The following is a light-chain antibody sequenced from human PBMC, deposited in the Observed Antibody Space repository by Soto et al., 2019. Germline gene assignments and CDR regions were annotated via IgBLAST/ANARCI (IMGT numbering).Light chain of an antibody. CDR1: QSINSW. CDR2: DAS. V-gene: IGKV1-5*01. Sequence: DIQITQSPSTLSASVGDRVIITCRASQSINSWLAWYQQKPGKAPKFLIYDASSLESGVPSRFSGSGTGTEFTLTISSLQPDDSATYYCQQYSSYPLTFGQGTKVEIK. CDR3: QQYSSYPLT. J-gene: IGKJ2*01.